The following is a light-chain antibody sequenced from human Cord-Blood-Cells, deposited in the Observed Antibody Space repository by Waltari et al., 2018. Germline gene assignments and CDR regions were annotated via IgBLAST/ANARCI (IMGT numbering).Light chain of an antibody. CDR3: QQSYSTPYT. CDR1: PSISSY. Sequence: DIQMTQSPSSLSASVGDRVTITCRTSPSISSYLNGYQQKPGKAPKLLIYAASSLQSGVPSRFSGSGSGTDFTLTISSLQPEDFATYYCQQSYSTPYTFGQGTKLEIK. CDR2: AAS. V-gene: IGKV1-39*01. J-gene: IGKJ2*01.